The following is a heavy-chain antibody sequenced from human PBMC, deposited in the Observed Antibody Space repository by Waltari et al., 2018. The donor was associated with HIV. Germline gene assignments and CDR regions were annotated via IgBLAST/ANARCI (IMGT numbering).Heavy chain of an antibody. D-gene: IGHD6-6*01. CDR3: ARGSSSSAGTTFDY. CDR1: GGSFSGYY. Sequence: QVQLQQWGAGLLKPSETLSLTCAVYGGSFSGYYWSWISKPPGKVLEWIGEINHSGSTNYNPSLKSRVTISVDTSKNQFSLKLSSVTAADTAVYYCARGSSSSAGTTFDYWGQGTLVTVSS. J-gene: IGHJ4*02. CDR2: INHSGST. V-gene: IGHV4-34*01.